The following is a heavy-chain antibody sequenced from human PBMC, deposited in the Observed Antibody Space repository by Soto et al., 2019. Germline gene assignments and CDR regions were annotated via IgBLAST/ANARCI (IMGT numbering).Heavy chain of an antibody. J-gene: IGHJ4*02. V-gene: IGHV3-30-3*01. Sequence: QVQLVESGGGVVQPGRSLRLSCAASGFTFSSYAMHWVRQAPGKGLEWVAVISYDGSNKYYADSVKGRFTISRDNSKNTPYLQMTSLSGEEPAVDYCARDSRSWYEFDYWGQGTLVTVSS. D-gene: IGHD6-13*01. CDR1: GFTFSSYA. CDR2: ISYDGSNK. CDR3: ARDSRSWYEFDY.